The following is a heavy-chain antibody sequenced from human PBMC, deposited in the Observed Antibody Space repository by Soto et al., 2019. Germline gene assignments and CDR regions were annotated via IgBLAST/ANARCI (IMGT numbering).Heavy chain of an antibody. V-gene: IGHV3-21*01. CDR3: ARGLYYYDSSGYNGN. J-gene: IGHJ4*02. CDR2: ISSSSSYI. Sequence: EVQLVESGGGLVKPGGSLRLSCAASGFTFSSYSMNWVRQTPGKGLEWVSSISSSSSYIYYADSVKGRFTISRDNAKNSLYLQMNSLRAEDTAVYYCARGLYYYDSSGYNGNWGQGTLVTVS. CDR1: GFTFSSYS. D-gene: IGHD3-22*01.